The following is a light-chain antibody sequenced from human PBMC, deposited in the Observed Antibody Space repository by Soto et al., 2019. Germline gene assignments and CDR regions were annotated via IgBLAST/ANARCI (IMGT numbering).Light chain of an antibody. CDR2: EVN. V-gene: IGLV2-14*01. J-gene: IGLJ1*01. CDR3: SSYTSSSTLYV. CDR1: SSDVGGYTY. Sequence: QSVLTQPASVSGSPRQSITISCTGASSDVGGYTYVSWYQQHPGKAPKLIIYEVNNRPSGVSHRFSGSKSGNTASLTISGLQAEAEADYYCSSYTSSSTLYVFGTGTKVTVL.